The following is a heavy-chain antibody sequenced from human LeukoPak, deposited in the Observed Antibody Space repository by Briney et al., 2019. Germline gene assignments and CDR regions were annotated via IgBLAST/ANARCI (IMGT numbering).Heavy chain of an antibody. CDR2: IYYSGST. J-gene: IGHJ6*02. D-gene: IGHD6-13*01. CDR3: ARDSSSWPYYYGMDV. Sequence: SETLSLTCTVSGGSISSSSYYWGWIRQPPGKGLEWIGSIYYSGSTYYNPSLKSRVTISVDTFKNQFSLKLSSVTAADTAVYYCARDSSSWPYYYGMDVWGQGTTVTVSS. V-gene: IGHV4-39*07. CDR1: GGSISSSSYY.